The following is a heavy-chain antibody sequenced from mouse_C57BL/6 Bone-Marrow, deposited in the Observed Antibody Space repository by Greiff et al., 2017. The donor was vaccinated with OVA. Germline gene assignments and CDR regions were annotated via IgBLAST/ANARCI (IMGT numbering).Heavy chain of an antibody. CDR2: INPNNGGT. V-gene: IGHV1-26*01. D-gene: IGHD1-1*01. J-gene: IGHJ1*03. CDR3: ARNYGSSYKYFDV. Sequence: EVQLQQSGPELVKPGASVKISCKASGYTFTDYYMNWVKQSHGKSLEWIGDINPNNGGTSYNQKFKGKATLTVDKSSSTAYMELRSLTSEDSAVYYCARNYGSSYKYFDVWGTGTTVTVSS. CDR1: GYTFTDYY.